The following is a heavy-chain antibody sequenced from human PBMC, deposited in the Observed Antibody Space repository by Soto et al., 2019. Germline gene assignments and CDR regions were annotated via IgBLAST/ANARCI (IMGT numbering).Heavy chain of an antibody. Sequence: GGSLRLSCAASGFTFDDYGMSWVRQAPGKGLEWVSGINWNGGSTGYADSVKGRFTISRDNAKNSLYLQMNSLRAEDTALYYCARARGSGSYANFDYWGQGTLVTVSS. CDR1: GFTFDDYG. CDR2: INWNGGST. V-gene: IGHV3-20*04. J-gene: IGHJ4*02. CDR3: ARARGSGSYANFDY. D-gene: IGHD3-10*01.